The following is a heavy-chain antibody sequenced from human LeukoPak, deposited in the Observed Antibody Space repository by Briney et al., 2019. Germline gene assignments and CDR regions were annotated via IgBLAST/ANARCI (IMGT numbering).Heavy chain of an antibody. CDR1: DTVNHYH. V-gene: IGHV4-4*07. CDR2: VHTTSGNT. CDR3: ARELRNIGEYYFDY. Sequence: PSETLSPTCSVDTVNHYHWNWVRQSAGTGLEWIGRVHTTSGNTFANPSLWGRVTVSIDTTKNEFLLQLTSMTAADTAVYHCARELRNIGEYYFDYWGQGVPVTVSS. J-gene: IGHJ4*02. D-gene: IGHD1-14*01.